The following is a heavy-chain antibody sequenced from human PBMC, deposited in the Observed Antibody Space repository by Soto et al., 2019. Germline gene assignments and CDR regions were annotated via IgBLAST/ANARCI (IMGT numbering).Heavy chain of an antibody. J-gene: IGHJ1*01. Sequence: QVQLVQSGAEVKKPGSSVKVSCKASGGTFSSYAISWVRQAPGEGLEWMGGIIPIFGTANDAQQLQGRVSLTPDESTSTAYMELSSLRSEDTAVYYCARLRSSSWNEYFQHLGQGTLVTVSS. D-gene: IGHD6-13*01. V-gene: IGHV1-69*05. CDR1: GGTFSSYA. CDR3: ARLRSSSWNEYFQH. CDR2: IIPIFGTA.